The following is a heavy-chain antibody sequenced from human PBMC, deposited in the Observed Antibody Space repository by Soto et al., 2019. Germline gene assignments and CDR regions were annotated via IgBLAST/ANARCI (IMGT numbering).Heavy chain of an antibody. CDR2: INHSGST. D-gene: IGHD3-3*01. V-gene: IGHV4-34*01. J-gene: IGHJ5*01. Sequence: PSETLSLTCAVYGGSFSGYYWSWIRQPPGKGLEWIGEINHSGSTNYNPSLKSRVTISVDTSKNQFSLKLSSVTAADTAVYYCARDDFWSGYINWFDSWGKGTPVTVDS. CDR1: GGSFSGYY. CDR3: ARDDFWSGYINWFDS.